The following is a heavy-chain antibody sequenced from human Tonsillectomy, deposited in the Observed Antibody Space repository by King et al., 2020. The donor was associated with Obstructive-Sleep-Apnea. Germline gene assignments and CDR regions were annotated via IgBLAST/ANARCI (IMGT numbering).Heavy chain of an antibody. Sequence: VQLQESGPGLVKPSQTLSLTCTVSGGSISSGGYYWSWIRQHPGKGLEWIGYIYYSGSTYYNPSLKSRVTISVDTSKNQFSLKLSSVTAADTAVYYCAGDRVTMVRGVIINPAIYYGMDVWGQGTTVTVSS. CDR1: GGSISSGGYY. D-gene: IGHD3-10*01. CDR3: AGDRVTMVRGVIINPAIYYGMDV. J-gene: IGHJ6*02. CDR2: IYYSGST. V-gene: IGHV4-31*03.